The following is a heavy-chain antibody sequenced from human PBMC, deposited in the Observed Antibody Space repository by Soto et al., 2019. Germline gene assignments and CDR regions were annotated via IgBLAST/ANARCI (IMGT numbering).Heavy chain of an antibody. CDR3: ARESLDYDFWSGSPYYYYGMDV. D-gene: IGHD3-3*01. V-gene: IGHV4-31*03. Sequence: SETLSLTCTVSGGSISSGGYYWSWIRQHPGKGLEWIGYIYYSGSTYYNPSLKSRVTISVDTSKNQFSLKLSSVTAADTAVYYCARESLDYDFWSGSPYYYYGMDVWGQGTTVTVSS. J-gene: IGHJ6*02. CDR2: IYYSGST. CDR1: GGSISSGGYY.